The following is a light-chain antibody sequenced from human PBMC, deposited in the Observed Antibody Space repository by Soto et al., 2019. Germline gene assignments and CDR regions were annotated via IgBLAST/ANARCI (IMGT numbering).Light chain of an antibody. Sequence: EIVLTQSPGTLSLSPGERATLSCRASQSLTNNYLAWYQQKPGQAPRLLIYAASSRATGIPDRFSGSGSETDLALAISRLEREDFAVYYCQQYGSSLPVTFGGGTNVEIK. CDR3: QQYGSSLPVT. CDR2: AAS. V-gene: IGKV3-20*01. CDR1: QSLTNNY. J-gene: IGKJ4*01.